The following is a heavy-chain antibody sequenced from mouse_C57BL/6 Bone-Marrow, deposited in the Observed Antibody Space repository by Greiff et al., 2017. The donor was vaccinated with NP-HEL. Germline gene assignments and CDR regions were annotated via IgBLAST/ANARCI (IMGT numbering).Heavy chain of an antibody. CDR2: IDPSDSET. V-gene: IGHV1-52*01. CDR3: AREGNWALYYFDY. Sequence: QVQLQQSGAELVRPGSSVKLSCKASGYTFTSYWMHWVKQRPIQGLEWIGNIDPSDSETHYNQKFKDKATLTVDKSSSTAYMQLSSLTSEDSAVYYCAREGNWALYYFDYWGQGTTLTVSS. D-gene: IGHD4-1*01. J-gene: IGHJ2*01. CDR1: GYTFTSYW.